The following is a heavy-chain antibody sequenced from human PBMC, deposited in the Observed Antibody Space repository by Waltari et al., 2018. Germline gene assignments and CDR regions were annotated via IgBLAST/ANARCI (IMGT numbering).Heavy chain of an antibody. D-gene: IGHD2-15*01. Sequence: QLQLQESGPGLVKPSETLSLTCSVSGGSISSSDYSWGWFRQPPGKGLEWIGGIYYRGYTYYNPSLKSRVAIDVDTSKNQFSLKMRSVTAADTAVYYCAKNQIVVGGTLAWFDSWGQGTLVTVSS. V-gene: IGHV4-39*01. CDR1: GGSISSSDYS. CDR2: IYYRGYT. CDR3: AKNQIVVGGTLAWFDS. J-gene: IGHJ5*01.